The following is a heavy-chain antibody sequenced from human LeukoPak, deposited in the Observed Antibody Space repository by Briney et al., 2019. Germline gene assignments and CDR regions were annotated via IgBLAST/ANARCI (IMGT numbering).Heavy chain of an antibody. Sequence: SVKVSCKASGGTFISYAISWVRQAPGKGGEWMGGIIPIFGTANYAQKFQGRVTITADESTSTAYMELSSLRSEDTAVYYCATDLDGTTGTYYFDYWGQGTLVTVSS. CDR2: IIPIFGTA. D-gene: IGHD1-1*01. CDR1: GGTFISYA. V-gene: IGHV1-69*01. CDR3: ATDLDGTTGTYYFDY. J-gene: IGHJ4*02.